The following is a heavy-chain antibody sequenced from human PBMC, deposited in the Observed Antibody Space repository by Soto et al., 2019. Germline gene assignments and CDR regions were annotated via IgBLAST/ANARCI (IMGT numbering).Heavy chain of an antibody. D-gene: IGHD1-26*01. CDR3: ARRTPRDGSYYYYYYGMDV. Sequence: EASVKVSCKASGGTFSSYAISWVRQAPGQGLEWMGGIIPIFGTANYAQKFQGRVTITADKSTSTAYMELSSLRSEDTAVYYCARRTPRDGSYYYYYYGMDVWGQGTTVTVSS. CDR2: IIPIFGTA. CDR1: GGTFSSYA. V-gene: IGHV1-69*06. J-gene: IGHJ6*02.